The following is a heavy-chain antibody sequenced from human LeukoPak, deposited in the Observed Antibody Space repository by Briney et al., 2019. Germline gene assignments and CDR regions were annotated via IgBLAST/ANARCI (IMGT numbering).Heavy chain of an antibody. CDR2: MNPNSGNT. Sequence: ASVKVSCKASGYSFTSFDINWVRQATGQGLEWMGWMNPNSGNTGYAQKFQGRVTMTRNTSISTAYMELSSLRSEDTAVYYCARAMWATDFDYWGQGTLVTVSS. J-gene: IGHJ4*02. D-gene: IGHD5-12*01. CDR3: ARAMWATDFDY. CDR1: GYSFTSFD. V-gene: IGHV1-8*01.